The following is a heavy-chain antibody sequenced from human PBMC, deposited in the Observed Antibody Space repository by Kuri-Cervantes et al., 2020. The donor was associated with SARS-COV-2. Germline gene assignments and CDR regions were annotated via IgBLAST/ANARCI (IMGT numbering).Heavy chain of an antibody. J-gene: IGHJ5*02. CDR1: GYTFTSYY. CDR3: ARDALPTIFGVVIIYWFDP. D-gene: IGHD3-3*01. Sequence: ASMKVSCKASGYTFTSYYMHWVRQAPGQGLEWMGIINPSGGSTSYAQKFQGRVTMTRDTSTSTVYMELSSLRSEDTAVYYCARDALPTIFGVVIIYWFDPWGQGTLVTVSS. CDR2: INPSGGST. V-gene: IGHV1-46*01.